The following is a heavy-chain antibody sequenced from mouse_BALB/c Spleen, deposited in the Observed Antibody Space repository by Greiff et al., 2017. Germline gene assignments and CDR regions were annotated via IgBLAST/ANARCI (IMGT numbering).Heavy chain of an antibody. CDR2: ISYSGST. Sequence: EVKLVESGPGLVKPSQSLSLTCTVTGYSITSDYAWNWIRQFPGNKLEWMGYISYSGSTSYNPSLKSRISITRDTSKNQFFLQLNSVTTEDTATYYCSVLRLREGNYFDYWGQGTTLTVSS. D-gene: IGHD1-2*01. V-gene: IGHV3-2*02. CDR3: SVLRLREGNYFDY. J-gene: IGHJ2*01. CDR1: GYSITSDYA.